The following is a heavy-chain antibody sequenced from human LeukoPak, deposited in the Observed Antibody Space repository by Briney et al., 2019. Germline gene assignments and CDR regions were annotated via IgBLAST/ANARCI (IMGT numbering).Heavy chain of an antibody. J-gene: IGHJ3*02. CDR3: ARGSSSQYWAALPDAFDI. V-gene: IGHV4-59*01. D-gene: IGHD6-13*01. CDR1: GGSISSYY. CDR2: IYYSGST. Sequence: KPSETLSLTCTVSGGSISSYYWSWIRQPPGKGLEWIGYIYYSGSTNYNPSLKSRVTISVDTSKNQFSLKLSSVTAADTAVYYCARGSSSQYWAALPDAFDIWGQGTMVTVSS.